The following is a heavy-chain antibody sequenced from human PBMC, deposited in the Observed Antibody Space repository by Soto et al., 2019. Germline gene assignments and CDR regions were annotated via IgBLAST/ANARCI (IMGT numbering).Heavy chain of an antibody. V-gene: IGHV3-7*01. D-gene: IGHD3-3*01. Sequence: GGSLRLSCAASGFTFSSYWMSWVRQAPGKGLEWVANINQDGSVKYYVDCVKGRFTISRDNTKNSMYLQMNSLMAENTVVYDDARAISYYDFWCGSQFYFDIWGQGTLVTVSS. CDR3: ARAISYYDFWCGSQFYFDI. CDR1: GFTFSSYW. J-gene: IGHJ4*02. CDR2: INQDGSVK.